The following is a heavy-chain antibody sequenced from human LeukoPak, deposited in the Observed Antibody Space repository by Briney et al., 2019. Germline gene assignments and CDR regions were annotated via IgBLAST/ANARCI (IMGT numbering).Heavy chain of an antibody. J-gene: IGHJ4*02. CDR1: GFTFSSYW. CDR2: INSDGSST. V-gene: IGHV3-74*01. D-gene: IGHD3-3*01. Sequence: GGSLRLSCAASGFTFSSYWMHWVRQAPGKGLVWVSRINSDGSSTSYADSVKGRFTISRDNAKNTLYLQMNSLRAEDTAVYYCARGRNDFWSGSYYFDYWGQGTLVTVSS. CDR3: ARGRNDFWSGSYYFDY.